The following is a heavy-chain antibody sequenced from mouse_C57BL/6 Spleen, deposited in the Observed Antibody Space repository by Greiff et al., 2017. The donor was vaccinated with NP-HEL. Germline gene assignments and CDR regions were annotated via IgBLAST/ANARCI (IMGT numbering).Heavy chain of an antibody. D-gene: IGHD1-1*01. CDR3: ARFITTVVATRYFDV. Sequence: EVQLQESGPGLVKPSQSLSLTCSVTGYSITSGYYWNWIRQFPGNKLEWMGYISYDGSNNYNPSLKNRISITRDTSKNQFFLKLNSVTTEDTATYYCARFITTVVATRYFDVWGTGTTVTVSS. CDR1: GYSITSGYY. J-gene: IGHJ1*03. V-gene: IGHV3-6*01. CDR2: ISYDGSN.